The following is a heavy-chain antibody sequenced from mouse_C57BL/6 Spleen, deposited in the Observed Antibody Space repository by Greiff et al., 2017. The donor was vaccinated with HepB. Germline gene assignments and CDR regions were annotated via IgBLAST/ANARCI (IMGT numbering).Heavy chain of an antibody. V-gene: IGHV1-64*01. CDR3: ARLGYYDYLFAY. J-gene: IGHJ3*01. CDR1: GYTFTSYW. Sequence: QVQLKESGAELVKPGASVKLSCKASGYTFTSYWMHWVKQRPGQGLEWIGMIHPNSGSTNYNEKFKSKATLTVDKSSSTAYMQLSSLTSEDSAVYYCARLGYYDYLFAYWGQGTLVTVSA. D-gene: IGHD2-4*01. CDR2: IHPNSGST.